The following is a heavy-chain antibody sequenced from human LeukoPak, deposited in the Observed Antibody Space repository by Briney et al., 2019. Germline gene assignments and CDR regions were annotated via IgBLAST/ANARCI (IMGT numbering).Heavy chain of an antibody. CDR1: GGSISSSSYY. D-gene: IGHD3-22*01. V-gene: IGHV4-39*07. Sequence: PSETLSLTCTVSGGSISSSSYYWGWIRQPPGKGLEWIGSIYYSGSTYYNPSLKSRVTISVDTSKNQFSLKLSSVTAADTAVYYCASVKWLRNYYYMDVWGKGTTVTISS. J-gene: IGHJ6*03. CDR3: ASVKWLRNYYYMDV. CDR2: IYYSGST.